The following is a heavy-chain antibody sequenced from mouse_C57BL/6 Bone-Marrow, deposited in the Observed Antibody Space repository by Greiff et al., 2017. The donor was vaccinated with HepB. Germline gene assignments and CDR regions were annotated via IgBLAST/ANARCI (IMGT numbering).Heavy chain of an antibody. J-gene: IGHJ4*01. CDR2: ISYDGSN. D-gene: IGHD2-4*01. Sequence: EVQLQESGPGLVKPSQSLSLTCSVTGYSITSGYYWNWIRQFPGNKLEWMGYISYDGSNNYNPSLKNRISITRDTSKNQFFLKLNSVTTEDTATYYCAREKYDYEGYAMDYWGQGTSVTVSS. V-gene: IGHV3-6*01. CDR3: AREKYDYEGYAMDY. CDR1: GYSITSGYY.